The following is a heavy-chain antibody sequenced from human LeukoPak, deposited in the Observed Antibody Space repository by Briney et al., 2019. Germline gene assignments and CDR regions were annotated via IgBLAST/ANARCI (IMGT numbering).Heavy chain of an antibody. Sequence: GGSLRLSCAASNFTFSNAWMSWVRQAPGKGLEWLGRIKPNTDGGTAAYAAPVEDRFTISRDDLKGMLYLQMNSLKIEDTAVYYCATYPQNRHWGQGTLVIVSS. CDR1: NFTFSNAW. V-gene: IGHV3-15*01. D-gene: IGHD2/OR15-2a*01. CDR2: IKPNTDGGTA. CDR3: ATYPQNRH. J-gene: IGHJ4*02.